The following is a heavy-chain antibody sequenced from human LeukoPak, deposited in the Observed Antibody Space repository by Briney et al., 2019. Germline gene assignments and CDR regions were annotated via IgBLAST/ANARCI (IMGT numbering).Heavy chain of an antibody. J-gene: IGHJ6*03. CDR2: TYYRSKWYN. V-gene: IGHV6-1*01. D-gene: IGHD1-14*01. Sequence: SQTLSLTCAISGDSVSSNSAAWNWIRQSPSRGLEWLGRTYYRSKWYNDYAVSVKSRITINPDTSKNQFSLQLNSVTPEDTAVYYCARDWSGTLGTHSYYYYTDVWGKGTTVTVSS. CDR3: ARDWSGTLGTHSYYYYTDV. CDR1: GDSVSSNSAA.